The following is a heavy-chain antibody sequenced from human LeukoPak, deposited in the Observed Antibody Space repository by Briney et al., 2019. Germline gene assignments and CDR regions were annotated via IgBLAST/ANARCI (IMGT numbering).Heavy chain of an antibody. Sequence: GSLRLSCAASGFTFSSDSMNWVRQAPGKGLEWIGEVYHNGTPNYNPSLKSRVTISADTFKNHFSLKLTSVTAADTAVYYCATAPILRGEAGEQYKYGMDVWGQGTTVIVSS. CDR2: VYHNGTP. CDR3: ATAPILRGEAGEQYKYGMDV. CDR1: GFTFSSDSM. J-gene: IGHJ6*02. D-gene: IGHD2-2*02. V-gene: IGHV4-4*02.